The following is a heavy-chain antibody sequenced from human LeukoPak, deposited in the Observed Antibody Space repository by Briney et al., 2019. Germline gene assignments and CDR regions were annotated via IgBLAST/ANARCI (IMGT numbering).Heavy chain of an antibody. Sequence: ASVKVSCKASGYTFTGYYMHWVRQAPGQGLEWMGWINPNSGGINYAQKFQGWVTMTRDTSISTAYMELSRLRSDDTAVYYCAREVRSGYDWTFDYWGQGTLVTVSS. J-gene: IGHJ4*02. V-gene: IGHV1-2*04. CDR3: AREVRSGYDWTFDY. D-gene: IGHD5-12*01. CDR1: GYTFTGYY. CDR2: INPNSGGI.